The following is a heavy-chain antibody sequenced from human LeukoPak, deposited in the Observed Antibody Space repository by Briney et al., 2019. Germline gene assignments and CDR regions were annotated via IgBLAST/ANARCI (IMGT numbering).Heavy chain of an antibody. V-gene: IGHV1-18*01. CDR3: ARDLVLYHYYMDV. CDR2: ISGYSGNT. Sequence: GASVKVSYKASGYTFTSYGISWVRQAPGQGLEWMGWISGYSGNTNYAQKLQGRVTMTTDTSTSTAYMELRSLRSDDTAVYYCARDLVLYHYYMDVWGKGTTVTVSS. CDR1: GYTFTSYG. J-gene: IGHJ6*03. D-gene: IGHD3-3*01.